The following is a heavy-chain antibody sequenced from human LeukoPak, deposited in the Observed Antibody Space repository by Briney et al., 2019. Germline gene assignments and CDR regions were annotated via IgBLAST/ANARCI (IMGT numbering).Heavy chain of an antibody. D-gene: IGHD3-22*01. CDR1: GFSFSSYW. Sequence: GGSLRLSCAASGFSFSSYWMHWVRQAPGKGLVWVSRINNDGTATVYADSAKGRFTISRDNAKNTLYLQMNSLRAEDTAVYYCAKRYDSSGYYPPDAFDIWGQGTMVTVSS. CDR2: INNDGTAT. V-gene: IGHV3-74*01. J-gene: IGHJ3*02. CDR3: AKRYDSSGYYPPDAFDI.